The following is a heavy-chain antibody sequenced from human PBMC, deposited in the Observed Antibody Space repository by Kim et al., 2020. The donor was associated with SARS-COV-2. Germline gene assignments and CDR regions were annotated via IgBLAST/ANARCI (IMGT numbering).Heavy chain of an antibody. CDR1: GASVNGGGYY. D-gene: IGHD6-6*01. Sequence: SETLSLTCTVSGASVNGGGYYWSWIRQPPGKGLEWIGYSYYTAGTGYNPSLERRVTISKDTSKNHFSLNLASVTAADSAIYYCAVVQSDAFHVWGQGIVVTVSS. V-gene: IGHV4-61*03. CDR2: SYYTAGT. J-gene: IGHJ3*01. CDR3: AVVQSDAFHV.